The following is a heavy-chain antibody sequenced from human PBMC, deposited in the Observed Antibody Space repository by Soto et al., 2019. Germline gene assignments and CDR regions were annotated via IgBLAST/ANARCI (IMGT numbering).Heavy chain of an antibody. J-gene: IGHJ4*02. V-gene: IGHV3-23*01. CDR2: INNGGDNI. CDR1: GFTFNNYA. CDR3: AKTFLARYCSSSSCYDPADYFDY. Sequence: GGSLRLSCAASGFTFNNYAMSWVRQAPGKGLEWVSSINNGGDNIYYADSVKGRFTISRDNSKSTLYLQMNSLRAEDTAVYYCAKTFLARYCSSSSCYDPADYFDYWGQGTLVTVSS. D-gene: IGHD2-2*01.